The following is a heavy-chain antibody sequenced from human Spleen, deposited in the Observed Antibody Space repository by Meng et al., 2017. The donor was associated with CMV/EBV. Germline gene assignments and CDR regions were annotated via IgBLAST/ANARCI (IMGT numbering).Heavy chain of an antibody. Sequence: SETLSLTCTVSGGSVSSESYYWSWIRQPPGKGLEWIGYIYHSGATNYNPSLRSRVTLSEDTSRNQFSLKLSSVTAADTAVYYCARVLSIAMAGNPSDYWGQGTLVTISS. CDR2: IYHSGAT. D-gene: IGHD6-19*01. J-gene: IGHJ4*02. V-gene: IGHV4-61*01. CDR1: GGSVSSESYY. CDR3: ARVLSIAMAGNPSDY.